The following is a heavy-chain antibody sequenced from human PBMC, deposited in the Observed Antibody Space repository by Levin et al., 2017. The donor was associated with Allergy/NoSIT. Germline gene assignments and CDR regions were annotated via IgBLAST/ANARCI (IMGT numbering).Heavy chain of an antibody. D-gene: IGHD2-15*01. CDR1: GFTFSSYS. J-gene: IGHJ4*02. Sequence: GGSLRLSCAASGFTFSSYSMNWVRQAPGKGLEWVSSISSSSSYIYYADSVKGRFTISRDNAKNSLYLQMNSLRAEDTAVYYCARSLSVAAATREYYFDYWGQGTLVTVSS. V-gene: IGHV3-21*01. CDR2: ISSSSSYI. CDR3: ARSLSVAAATREYYFDY.